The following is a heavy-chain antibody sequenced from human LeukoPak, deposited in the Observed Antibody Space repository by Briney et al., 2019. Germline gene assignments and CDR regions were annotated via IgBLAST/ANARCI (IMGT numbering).Heavy chain of an antibody. V-gene: IGHV3-74*01. J-gene: IGHJ4*02. CDR2: INIDGSNT. CDR3: AKLRLGELSPADY. CDR1: GFNLRNYW. D-gene: IGHD3-16*02. Sequence: PGGSLGLSCADSGFNLRNYWMHWVRQVPGKGLVWVSLINIDGSNTNYADSVKGRFTISRDNAKNSLYLQMNSLRAEDTALYYCAKLRLGELSPADYWGQGTLVTVSS.